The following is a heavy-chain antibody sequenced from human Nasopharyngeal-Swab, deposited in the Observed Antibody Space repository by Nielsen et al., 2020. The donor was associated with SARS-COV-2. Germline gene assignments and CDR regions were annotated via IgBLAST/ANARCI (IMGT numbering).Heavy chain of an antibody. D-gene: IGHD1-26*01. CDR2: IIPIFGTA. CDR1: GGTFSSYA. CDR3: AREGGSGSYFGWFDP. J-gene: IGHJ5*02. Sequence: SVKVSCKASGGTFSSYAISWVRQAPGQGLEWMGGIIPIFGTANYAQKFQGRVTITADESTSTAYMELSSLRSEDTAVYYCAREGGSGSYFGWFDPWGQGTLVNVSS. V-gene: IGHV1-69*13.